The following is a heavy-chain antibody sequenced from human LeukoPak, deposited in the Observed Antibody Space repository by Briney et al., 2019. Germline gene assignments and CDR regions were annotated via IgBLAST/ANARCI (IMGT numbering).Heavy chain of an antibody. D-gene: IGHD4-17*01. Sequence: GGSLRLSCAASGFTFSSYWMSWVRQAPGKGLEWVANIKQDGSEKYYVDSVKGRFAISGDNAKNSLYLQMNSLRAEDTAVYYCARDRNDGDYEGYDLWGQGTLVTVSS. CDR2: IKQDGSEK. V-gene: IGHV3-7*01. CDR3: ARDRNDGDYEGYDL. J-gene: IGHJ4*02. CDR1: GFTFSSYW.